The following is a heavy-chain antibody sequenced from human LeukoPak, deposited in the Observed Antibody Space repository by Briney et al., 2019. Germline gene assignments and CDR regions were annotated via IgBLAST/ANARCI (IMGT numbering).Heavy chain of an antibody. CDR3: ARASAVAGHQDY. J-gene: IGHJ4*02. CDR1: GFTFSSYA. V-gene: IGHV3-30*04. D-gene: IGHD6-19*01. CDR2: ISYDGSNK. Sequence: GGSLRLSCAASGFTFSSYAMPWVRQAPGQGREGVAVISYDGSNKYYADSVKGRFTISRDNSKNTLYLQMNSLRAEDTAVYCCARASAVAGHQDYWGQGTPVTVSS.